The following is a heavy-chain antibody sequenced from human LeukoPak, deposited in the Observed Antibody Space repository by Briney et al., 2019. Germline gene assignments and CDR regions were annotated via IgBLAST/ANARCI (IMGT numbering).Heavy chain of an antibody. J-gene: IGHJ5*02. D-gene: IGHD5-18*01. Sequence: ASVKVSCKASGGTFSGYAISWVRQAPGQGLEWMGWISAYNGNTNYAQKLQGRVTMTTDTSTSTAYMELRSLRSDDTAVYYCARVDDTAMVNHWGQGTLVTVSS. CDR3: ARVDDTAMVNH. V-gene: IGHV1-18*01. CDR2: ISAYNGNT. CDR1: GGTFSGYA.